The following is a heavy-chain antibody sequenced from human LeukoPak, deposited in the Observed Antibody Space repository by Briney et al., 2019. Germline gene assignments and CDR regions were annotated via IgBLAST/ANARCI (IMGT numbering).Heavy chain of an antibody. J-gene: IGHJ4*02. CDR1: GYTFTSYD. D-gene: IGHD3-22*01. CDR2: MNPNSGNT. V-gene: IGHV1-8*03. Sequence: ASVKVSCKASGYTFTSYDINWVRQATGQGLEWMGWMNPNSGNTGYAQKFQGRVTITRNTSISTAYMELSSLRSEDTAVYYCATPTYYYDSSGYYYYFDYWGQGTLVTVSS. CDR3: ATPTYYYDSSGYYYYFDY.